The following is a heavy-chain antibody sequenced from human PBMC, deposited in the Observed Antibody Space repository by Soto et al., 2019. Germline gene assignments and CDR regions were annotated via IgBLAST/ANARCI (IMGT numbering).Heavy chain of an antibody. Sequence: SETLSLTCAVYGGSFSGYYWSWIRQPPGKGLEWIGEINHSGSTNYNPSLKSRVTISVDTSKNQFSLKLSSVTAADTAVYYCARASGGYSSSWYPPGIFGYWGQGTLVTVSS. J-gene: IGHJ4*02. CDR1: GGSFSGYY. D-gene: IGHD6-13*01. CDR3: ARASGGYSSSWYPPGIFGY. V-gene: IGHV4-34*01. CDR2: INHSGST.